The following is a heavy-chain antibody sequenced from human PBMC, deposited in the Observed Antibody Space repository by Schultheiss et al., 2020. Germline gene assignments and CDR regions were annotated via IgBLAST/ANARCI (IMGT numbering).Heavy chain of an antibody. CDR1: GFTFSSYA. CDR3: AKDVWGYSGYDSYGMDV. D-gene: IGHD5-12*01. J-gene: IGHJ6*02. CDR2: ISGSGGST. Sequence: GESLKISCAAFGFTFSSYAMSWVRQAPGKGLEWVSAISGSGGSTYYADSVKGRFTISRDNSKNTLYLQMNSLRAEDTAVYYCAKDVWGYSGYDSYGMDVWGQGTTVTVSS. V-gene: IGHV3-23*01.